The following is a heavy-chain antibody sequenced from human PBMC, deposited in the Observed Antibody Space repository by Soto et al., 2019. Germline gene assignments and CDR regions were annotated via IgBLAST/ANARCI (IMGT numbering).Heavy chain of an antibody. CDR2: IHHSGAT. J-gene: IGHJ3*02. D-gene: IGHD3-16*01. Sequence: QVQLQESGPRLLKPSETLSLTCSVSGASFTSDVHYWSWIRQHPEKGLEWIGYIHHSGATSYSTSLKSRITISADTSKNQFSLKLTSVTAADTAVYYCARDGGLGPKGYALEIWGQGTVVSVSS. CDR3: ARDGGLGPKGYALEI. V-gene: IGHV4-31*03. CDR1: GASFTSDVHY.